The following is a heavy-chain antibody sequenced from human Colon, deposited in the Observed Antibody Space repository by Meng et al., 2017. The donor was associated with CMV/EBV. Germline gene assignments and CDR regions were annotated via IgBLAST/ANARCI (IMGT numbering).Heavy chain of an antibody. CDR2: TSWNSGRI. Sequence: GESLKISCAASGFTFDDYAMHWVRQAPGKGLEWVSGTSWNSGRIGYADSVKGRFTISRDNAKNSLYLQMNSLRAEDTALYYCAKAPGYSSSPGYYYGMDVWGQGTTVTVSS. CDR1: GFTFDDYA. CDR3: AKAPGYSSSPGYYYGMDV. J-gene: IGHJ6*02. D-gene: IGHD6-13*01. V-gene: IGHV3-9*01.